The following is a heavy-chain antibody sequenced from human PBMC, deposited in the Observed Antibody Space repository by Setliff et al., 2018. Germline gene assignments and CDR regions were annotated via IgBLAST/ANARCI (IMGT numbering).Heavy chain of an antibody. D-gene: IGHD2-2*01. V-gene: IGHV3-74*01. J-gene: IGHJ4*02. CDR1: GFTFRNHW. CDR2: INGDGRST. CDR3: ARSENCFSTHCSPYDY. Sequence: GGSLRLSCAASGFTFRNHWRRWVRQTPGKGLVWVSRINGDGRSTNYADSVKGRFTISRDNAKNSLYLQMNSLRAEDTATYYCARSENCFSTHCSPYDYWGQGTLVTVSS.